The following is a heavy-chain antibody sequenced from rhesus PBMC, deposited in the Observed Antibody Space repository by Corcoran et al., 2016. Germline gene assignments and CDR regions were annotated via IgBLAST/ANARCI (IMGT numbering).Heavy chain of an antibody. Sequence: QVQLQESGPGLVKPSETLSLTCAVSGGSISDDYYWSWIRQPPGKGLEWIGYIYGSSGGTNYNPYLKNRVTSSTDTSKNQFSLKLSSVTAADTAVYYCAREVIAAAGMDYWGQGVLVTVSS. CDR2: IYGSSGGT. CDR1: GGSISDDYY. J-gene: IGHJ4*01. CDR3: AREVIAAAGMDY. D-gene: IGHD6-31*01. V-gene: IGHV4-106*01.